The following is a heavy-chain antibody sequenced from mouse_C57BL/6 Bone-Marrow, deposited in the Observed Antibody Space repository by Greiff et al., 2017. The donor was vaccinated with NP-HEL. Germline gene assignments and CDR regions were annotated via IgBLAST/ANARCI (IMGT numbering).Heavy chain of an antibody. CDR3: ARRAGKDYFDY. D-gene: IGHD4-1*01. V-gene: IGHV1-82*01. CDR2: IYPGDGDT. CDR1: GYAFSSSW. Sequence: QVQLQQSGPELVKPGASVKISCKASGYAFSSSWMNWVKQRPGKGLEWIGRIYPGDGDTNYNGKFKGKATLTADESSSTAYMQLSSLTSEDSAVYFCARRAGKDYFDYWGQGTTLTVSS. J-gene: IGHJ2*01.